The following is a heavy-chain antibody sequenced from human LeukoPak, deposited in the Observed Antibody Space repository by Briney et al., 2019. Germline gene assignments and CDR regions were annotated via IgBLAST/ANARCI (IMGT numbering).Heavy chain of an antibody. CDR2: ISPNTGGT. CDR3: ARDTNTTVTTAGY. D-gene: IGHD4-11*01. Sequence: ASVTVSCTASGYTFTDYYMHWVRQAPGQGLEWMGWISPNTGGTNYAQKFEGRVTMTRDTSIRTAYMELSRLTSDDTAVYYCARDTNTTVTTAGYWGQGTLVTVSS. J-gene: IGHJ4*02. CDR1: GYTFTDYY. V-gene: IGHV1-2*02.